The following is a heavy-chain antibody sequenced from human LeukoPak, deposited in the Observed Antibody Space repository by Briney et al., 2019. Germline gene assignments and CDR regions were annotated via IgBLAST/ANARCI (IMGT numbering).Heavy chain of an antibody. J-gene: IGHJ3*02. CDR2: IIPIFGTA. D-gene: IGHD2-15*01. CDR1: VCTFSSYA. CDR3: ASQNPAAVAFDI. V-gene: IGHV1-69*01. Sequence: SVKVSFKASVCTFSSYANSWLRQAPGQGRDWMGGIIPIFGTANYAQKLQGRVTITADESTSTAYMELRSLRSEDTAVYYCASQNPAAVAFDIWGQGTMVTVSS.